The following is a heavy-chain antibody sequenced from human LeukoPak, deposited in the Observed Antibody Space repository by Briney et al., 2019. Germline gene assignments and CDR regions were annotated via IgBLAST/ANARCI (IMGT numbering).Heavy chain of an antibody. J-gene: IGHJ3*02. V-gene: IGHV3-48*01. CDR3: ARVRSSYYYESSGYYHYDAFDI. D-gene: IGHD3-22*01. Sequence: GGSLRLSCAASGFSFNPYSMNWLRQAPGKGLEWISYIDSSSGTIYYADSVRGRFTISGDNAKNSLYLQMNSLRAEDTAVYYCARVRSSYYYESSGYYHYDAFDIWGQGTMVTVSS. CDR1: GFSFNPYS. CDR2: IDSSSGTI.